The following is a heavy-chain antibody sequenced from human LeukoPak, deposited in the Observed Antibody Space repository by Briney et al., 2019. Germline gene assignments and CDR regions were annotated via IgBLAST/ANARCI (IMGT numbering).Heavy chain of an antibody. CDR3: AKEGGTRASYDFWSGHYEDY. J-gene: IGHJ4*02. CDR1: GFTFSSYG. V-gene: IGHV3-33*06. CDR2: IWYDGSNK. Sequence: GGSLRLSCAASGFTFSSYGMHWVRQAPGKGLEWVGVIWYDGSNKYYADSVKGRFTISRDNSKNTLYLQMNSLRAEDTAVYYCAKEGGTRASYDFWSGHYEDYWGQGTLVTVSS. D-gene: IGHD3-3*01.